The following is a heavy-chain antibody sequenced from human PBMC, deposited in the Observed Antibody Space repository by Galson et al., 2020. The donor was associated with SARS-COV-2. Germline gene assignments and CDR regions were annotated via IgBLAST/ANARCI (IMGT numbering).Heavy chain of an antibody. CDR3: ARDWKSTYKYGTYVDY. D-gene: IGHD6-6*01. Sequence: GESLKISCAASGFTFGDYTIHWVRQAPGKGLEWVAAISYDGSNTYYADSVKGRFTISRDNSKNTLYLQMNSLRQDDTAMYYCARDWKSTYKYGTYVDYWGQGTLLTVSS. J-gene: IGHJ4*02. CDR1: GFTFGDYT. V-gene: IGHV3-30-3*01. CDR2: ISYDGSNT.